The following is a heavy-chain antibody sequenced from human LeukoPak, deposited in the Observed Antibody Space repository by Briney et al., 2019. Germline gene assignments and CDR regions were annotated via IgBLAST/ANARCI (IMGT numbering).Heavy chain of an antibody. D-gene: IGHD5-24*01. V-gene: IGHV4-39*07. Sequence: PSETLSLTCTVSGGSLSSSSYYWGWLRQPPGTGLGWVGSIYYSGSTYYNPSLKSRVTISVDTSKNQFSLKLSSVTAADTAVYYCARGGGYNHALDYWGQGTLVTVSS. CDR2: IYYSGST. CDR3: ARGGGYNHALDY. CDR1: GGSLSSSSYY. J-gene: IGHJ4*02.